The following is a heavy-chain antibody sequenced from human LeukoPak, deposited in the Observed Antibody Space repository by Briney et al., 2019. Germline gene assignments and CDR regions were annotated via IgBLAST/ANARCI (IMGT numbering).Heavy chain of an antibody. D-gene: IGHD6-13*01. CDR2: ISSSSSYI. CDR1: GFTFSSYS. V-gene: IGHV3-21*01. CDR3: ARDTSGWFWGIAYYYYYMDV. J-gene: IGHJ6*03. Sequence: PGRSLRLSCAASGFTFSSYSMNWVRQAPGKGLEWVSSISSSSSYIYYADSVKGRFTISRDNAKNSLYLQMNSLRAEDTAVYYCARDTSGWFWGIAYYYYYMDVWGKGTTVTVSS.